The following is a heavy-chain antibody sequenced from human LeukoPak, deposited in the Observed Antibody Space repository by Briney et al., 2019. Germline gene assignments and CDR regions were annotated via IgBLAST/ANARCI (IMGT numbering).Heavy chain of an antibody. CDR2: ISFDGRNK. D-gene: IGHD1-1*01. V-gene: IGHV3-30*04. J-gene: IGHJ6*03. Sequence: GGSLRLSCAASGFTFSTYAIHWVRQAPGKGLEWVAVISFDGRNKYYADSVKGRFTISRDNSKDTLYLQMDSLRAEDTAVYYCARETLEPSYYYYYMDVWGKGTTVTVSS. CDR1: GFTFSTYA. CDR3: ARETLEPSYYYYYMDV.